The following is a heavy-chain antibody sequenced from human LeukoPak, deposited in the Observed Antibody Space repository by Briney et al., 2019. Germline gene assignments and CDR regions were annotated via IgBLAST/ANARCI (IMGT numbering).Heavy chain of an antibody. CDR3: ARDHSPGVLDY. J-gene: IGHJ4*02. CDR1: GFTFDDYG. V-gene: IGHV3-20*04. CDR2: INWNGGST. D-gene: IGHD3-10*01. Sequence: GGSLRLSCAASGFTFDDYGMSWVRQAPGKGLEWVSGINWNGGSTGYADSVKGRFTISRDNAKNSLYLQMNSLRAEGTALYYCARDHSPGVLDYGGKEPLVTVPS.